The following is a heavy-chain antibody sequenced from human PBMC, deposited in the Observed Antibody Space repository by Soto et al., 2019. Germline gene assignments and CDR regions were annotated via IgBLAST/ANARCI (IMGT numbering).Heavy chain of an antibody. J-gene: IGHJ4*02. CDR3: ARDYKAETMVRGVIRY. Sequence: GGSLRLSCAASGFTFSSYSMNWVRQAPGKGLEWVSSISSSSSYIYYADSVKGRFTISRDNAKNSLYLQMNSLRAEDTAVYYCARDYKAETMVRGVIRYWGQGTLVTVSS. CDR2: ISSSSSYI. CDR1: GFTFSSYS. V-gene: IGHV3-21*01. D-gene: IGHD3-10*01.